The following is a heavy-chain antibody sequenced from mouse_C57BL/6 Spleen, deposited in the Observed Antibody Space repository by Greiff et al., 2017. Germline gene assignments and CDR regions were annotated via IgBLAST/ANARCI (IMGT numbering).Heavy chain of an antibody. CDR1: GYSFTGYY. D-gene: IGHD1-2*01. V-gene: IGHV1-42*01. J-gene: IGHJ4*01. Sequence: EVQLQQSGPELVKPGASVKISCKASGYSFTGYYMNWVKQSPEKSLEWIGEINPSTGGTTYNQKFKAKATLTVDKSSSTAYMQLKSLTSEDSAVYCCARRDLLRPDYAMDYWGQGTSVTVSS. CDR2: INPSTGGT. CDR3: ARRDLLRPDYAMDY.